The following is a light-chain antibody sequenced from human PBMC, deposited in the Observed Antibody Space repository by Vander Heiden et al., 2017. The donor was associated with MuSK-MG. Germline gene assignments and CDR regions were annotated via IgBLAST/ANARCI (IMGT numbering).Light chain of an antibody. V-gene: IGKV3-11*01. CDR1: QSVNTY. CDR3: QPRSSWPQRLT. CDR2: EAS. Sequence: EVVLTQSPATMSLSPGERATLSCRASQSVNTYLAWYQQKPGQALRLLICEASHRATGIPARFSGRGSGTDFTRTIGRLEPEDFAVYYCQPRSSWPQRLTFGQGTRVEMK. J-gene: IGKJ5*01.